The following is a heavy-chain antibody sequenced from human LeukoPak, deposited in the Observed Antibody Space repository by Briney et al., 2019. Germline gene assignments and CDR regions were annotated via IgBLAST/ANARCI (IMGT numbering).Heavy chain of an antibody. Sequence: GGSLRLSCAASGFSFTKYVMHWVRQAPGKGLEYASAIMSNGETRPYANSVKGRFTISRDNSKNTLYLQMGSLRAEDMAIYYCARDRDGGLAFDIWGQGTLVTVSS. V-gene: IGHV3-64*01. CDR1: GFSFTKYV. CDR2: IMSNGETR. CDR3: ARDRDGGLAFDI. D-gene: IGHD2-15*01. J-gene: IGHJ3*02.